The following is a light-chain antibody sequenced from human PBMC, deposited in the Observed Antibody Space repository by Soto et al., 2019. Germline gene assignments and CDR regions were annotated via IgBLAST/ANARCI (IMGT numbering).Light chain of an antibody. CDR2: DDS. CDR1: NTGSKS. CDR3: QVWDSTSDHCV. J-gene: IGLJ1*01. V-gene: IGLV3-21*02. Sequence: SYELTQPPSVSVAPGQTARITCGGNNTGSKSVQWYARKPGQALVLVVYDDSARPPGIPERFSGANSGKTATLTISRVEAGDEADYYCQVWDSTSDHCVVGTGTKVTVL.